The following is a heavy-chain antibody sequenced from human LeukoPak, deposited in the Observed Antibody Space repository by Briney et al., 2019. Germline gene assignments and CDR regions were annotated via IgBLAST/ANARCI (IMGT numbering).Heavy chain of an antibody. J-gene: IGHJ6*03. D-gene: IGHD1/OR15-1a*01. CDR3: ARQQDSYYYYYVDV. Sequence: PSETLSLTCAVSGYSISNGYYWGWIRRSPGRGLEWIVSLYHSDSAYYNTSLKSRVSMSVDASRNQFSLKLSCVTAADTAVYYCARQQDSYYYYYVDVWGSGTRVTVPS. V-gene: IGHV4-38-2*01. CDR2: LYHSDSA. CDR1: GYSISNGYY.